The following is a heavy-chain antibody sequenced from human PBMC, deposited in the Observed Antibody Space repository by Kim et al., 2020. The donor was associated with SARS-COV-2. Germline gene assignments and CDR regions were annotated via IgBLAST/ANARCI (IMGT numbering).Heavy chain of an antibody. J-gene: IGHJ3*02. V-gene: IGHV3-64*01. Sequence: GGSLRLSCAASGFTFSSYAMHWVRQAPGKGLEYVSAISSNGGSTYYANSVKGRFTISRDNSKNTLYLQMGSLRAEDMAVYYCAREAGGLGGAFDIWGQGT. CDR3: AREAGGLGGAFDI. CDR2: ISSNGGST. D-gene: IGHD2-15*01. CDR1: GFTFSSYA.